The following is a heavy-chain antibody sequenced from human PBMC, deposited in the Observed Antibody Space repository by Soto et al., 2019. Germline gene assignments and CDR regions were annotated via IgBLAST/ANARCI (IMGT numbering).Heavy chain of an antibody. Sequence: QVQLVQSGAEVKKPWASVKVSCTASGYTFTSYYMHWVRQAPGQGLEWMGIINPSGGSTSYAQKFQGRVTMTRDTYTSTVYMELSSLRSGDTGVYYCVSGTQGWFDPWGQGNLVTVSS. CDR3: VSGTQGWFDP. J-gene: IGHJ5*02. CDR2: INPSGGST. D-gene: IGHD6-13*01. V-gene: IGHV1-46*01. CDR1: GYTFTSYY.